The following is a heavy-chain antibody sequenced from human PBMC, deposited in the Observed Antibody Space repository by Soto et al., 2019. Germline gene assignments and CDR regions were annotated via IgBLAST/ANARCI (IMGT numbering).Heavy chain of an antibody. CDR3: ARRNTAGFLRYFDN. V-gene: IGHV1-69*06. D-gene: IGHD6-19*01. CDR1: GGTLTNFINYP. Sequence: QVQLVQSGAEVMQPGSSVKVSYKPSGGTLTNFINYPINWVRQSPGQGLEWMGGIVPNIGTVNYAQKFQGRVTMTADKSTGTVYMELSSLRSDDSALYYCARRNTAGFLRYFDNWGQGTLVTVSS. CDR2: IVPNIGTV. J-gene: IGHJ4*02.